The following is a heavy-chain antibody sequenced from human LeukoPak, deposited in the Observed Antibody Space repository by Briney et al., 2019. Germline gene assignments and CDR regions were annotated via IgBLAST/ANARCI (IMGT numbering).Heavy chain of an antibody. V-gene: IGHV3-48*02. CDR2: ISTSGSAM. D-gene: IGHD1-26*01. CDR1: GFTFSRYT. CDR3: ASSGSYRFDY. J-gene: IGHJ4*02. Sequence: PGGSLRLSCAASGFTFSRYTMNWVRQAPGKGLEWVSHISTSGSAMYYADSVKGRFTISRDNAKDSLYLQMNSLRDEDTAVYYCASSGSYRFDYWGRGTLVTASS.